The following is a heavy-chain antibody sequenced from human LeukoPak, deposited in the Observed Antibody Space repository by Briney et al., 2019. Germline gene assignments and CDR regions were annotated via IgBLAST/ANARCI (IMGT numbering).Heavy chain of an antibody. CDR1: GGSFSGYY. CDR2: INHSGST. V-gene: IGHV4-34*01. J-gene: IGHJ6*03. D-gene: IGHD7-27*01. CDR3: ARVGNYYYYYMDV. Sequence: SETLSLTCAVYGGSFSGYYWSWIRQPPGKGLEWIGEINHSGSTNYNPSLKSRVTIPVDTSKNQFSLKLSSVTAADTAVYYCARVGNYYYYYMDVWGKGTTVTVSS.